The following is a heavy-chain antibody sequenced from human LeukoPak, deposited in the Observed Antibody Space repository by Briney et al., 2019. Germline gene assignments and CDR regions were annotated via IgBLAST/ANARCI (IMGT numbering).Heavy chain of an antibody. CDR1: GFTVSDNY. V-gene: IGHV3-11*04. CDR3: ARGHSGYDFRVY. Sequence: GGSLRLSCAASGFTVSDNYMSWVRQAPGKGLEWLSFNSGSTSSIYYADSVKGRFTISRDNAKNSLFLQMNSLRAEDSAVYYCARGHSGYDFRVYWGQGILVTVSS. CDR2: NSGSTSSI. J-gene: IGHJ4*02. D-gene: IGHD5-12*01.